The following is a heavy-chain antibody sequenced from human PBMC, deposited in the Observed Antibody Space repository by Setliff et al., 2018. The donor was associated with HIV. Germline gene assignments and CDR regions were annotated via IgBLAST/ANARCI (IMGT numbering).Heavy chain of an antibody. CDR3: ARQFPPYHSGAHYSDL. CDR1: GGSISSGSYY. J-gene: IGHJ5*02. CDR2: IYTSGST. D-gene: IGHD6-19*01. V-gene: IGHV4-61*09. Sequence: SETLSLTCTVSGGSISSGSYYWSWIRQPAGKGLEWIGHIYTSGSTNYNPSLKSRVTISLDTSRNPFSLKLSSVTAADTAVYYCARQFPPYHSGAHYSDLWSQGTLVTVSS.